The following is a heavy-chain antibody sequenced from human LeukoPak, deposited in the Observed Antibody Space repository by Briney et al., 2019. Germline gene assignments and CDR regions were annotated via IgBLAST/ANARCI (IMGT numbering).Heavy chain of an antibody. Sequence: GGSLRLSCAASGFTFSSYAMHWVRQAPGKGLEWVSVIYSGGSTYYADSVKGRFTISRHNSKNTLYLQMNSLRAEDTAVYYCAREGDDGGYHYDYWGQGTLVTVSS. CDR3: AREGDDGGYHYDY. J-gene: IGHJ4*02. V-gene: IGHV3-53*04. CDR1: GFTFSSYA. D-gene: IGHD3-22*01. CDR2: IYSGGST.